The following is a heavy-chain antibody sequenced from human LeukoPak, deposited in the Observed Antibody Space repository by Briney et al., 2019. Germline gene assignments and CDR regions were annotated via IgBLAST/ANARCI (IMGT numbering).Heavy chain of an antibody. CDR2: INAGNGNT. CDR3: ARDTAVAGTSYFDY. Sequence: ASVKVSCKASGYTFTSYAMHWVRQAPGQRLEWMGWINAGNGNTKYSQKFQGRVTITRDTSASTAYMELSSLRSEDTAVYYCARDTAVAGTSYFDYWGQGTLVTVSS. J-gene: IGHJ4*02. V-gene: IGHV1-3*01. CDR1: GYTFTSYA. D-gene: IGHD6-19*01.